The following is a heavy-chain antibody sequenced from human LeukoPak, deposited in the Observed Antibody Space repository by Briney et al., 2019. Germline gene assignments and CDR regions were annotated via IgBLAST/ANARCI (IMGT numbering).Heavy chain of an antibody. CDR1: GYTFTGYY. CDR3: ARVGIYCSGTSCYPGDWFDP. D-gene: IGHD2-2*01. V-gene: IGHV1-2*02. Sequence: ASVKVSCKASGYTFTGYYMHWVRQAPGQGLEWMGWINPNSGGTNYAQKFQGRVTMTRDTSISTAYMELSRLRSDDTAVYYCARVGIYCSGTSCYPGDWFDPWGQGTLVTVSS. J-gene: IGHJ5*02. CDR2: INPNSGGT.